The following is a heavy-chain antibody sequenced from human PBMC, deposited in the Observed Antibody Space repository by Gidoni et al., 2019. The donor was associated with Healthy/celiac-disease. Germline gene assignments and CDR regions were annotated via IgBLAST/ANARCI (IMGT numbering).Heavy chain of an antibody. D-gene: IGHD6-19*01. J-gene: IGHJ4*02. Sequence: QVQLVESGGGVVQPGRSLRLSCAASGFTFSSYAMHWVRQAPGKGLEWVAVISYDGSNKYYADSVKGRFTISRDNSKNTLYLQMNSLRAEDTAVYYCARVPGIAVAAYFDYWGQGTLVTVSS. CDR2: ISYDGSNK. CDR3: ARVPGIAVAAYFDY. CDR1: GFTFSSYA. V-gene: IGHV3-30-3*01.